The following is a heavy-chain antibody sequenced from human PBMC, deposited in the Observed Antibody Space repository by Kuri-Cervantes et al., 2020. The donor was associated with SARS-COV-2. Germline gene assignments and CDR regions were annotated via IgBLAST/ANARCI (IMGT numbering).Heavy chain of an antibody. J-gene: IGHJ5*02. V-gene: IGHV4-39*07. CDR1: GGSISSSSYY. CDR2: IYHSGST. D-gene: IGHD4/OR15-4a*01. CDR3: ARDPNANHNNWFDP. Sequence: SETLSLTCTVSGGSISSSSYYWGWIRQPPGKGLEWIGSIYHSGSTYYNPSLKSRVTISVDTSKSQFSLKLSSVTAADTAVYYCARDPNANHNNWFDPWGQGTLVTVSS.